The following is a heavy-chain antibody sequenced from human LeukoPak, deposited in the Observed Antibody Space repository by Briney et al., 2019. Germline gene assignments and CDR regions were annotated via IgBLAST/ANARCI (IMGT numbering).Heavy chain of an antibody. CDR1: GFTFSSYA. CDR3: ARDRLGGSEDY. J-gene: IGHJ4*02. D-gene: IGHD3-16*01. Sequence: RSLRLSCAASGFTFSSYAMHWVRQAPGKGLEWVAIISYDGSNKYYADSVKGRFAISRDNSKNTLYLQMNSLRPEDTAVYYCARDRLGGSEDYWGQGTLVTVSS. CDR2: ISYDGSNK. V-gene: IGHV3-30*09.